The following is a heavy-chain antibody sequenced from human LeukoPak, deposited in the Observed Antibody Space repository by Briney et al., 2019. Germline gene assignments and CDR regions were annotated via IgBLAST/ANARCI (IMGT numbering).Heavy chain of an antibody. D-gene: IGHD1-26*01. J-gene: IGHJ4*02. V-gene: IGHV4-59*01. CDR1: GGSFSGYY. Sequence: PSETLSLTCAVYGGSFSGYYWSWIRQPPGKGLEWIGFIYYSGTTNYNPSLKSRVNMSLDTSKNQFSLKLSSVTAADTAVYYCARVPLVGATYYFDYWGQGTLVTVSS. CDR2: IYYSGTT. CDR3: ARVPLVGATYYFDY.